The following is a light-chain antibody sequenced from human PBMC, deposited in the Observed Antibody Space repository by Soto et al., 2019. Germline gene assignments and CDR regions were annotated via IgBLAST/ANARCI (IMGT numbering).Light chain of an antibody. V-gene: IGKV1-33*01. CDR3: QKHDGVPQ. CDR1: QDISNY. Sequence: DIQMTQSPSSLSASLGDRVTITCQASQDISNYLNWYQQKPGKAPKLLIYDASNLETGVPSRFSGSRSGTDFTFTISSLQPEDIATYYCQKHDGVPQFGPGTKVDF. J-gene: IGKJ3*01. CDR2: DAS.